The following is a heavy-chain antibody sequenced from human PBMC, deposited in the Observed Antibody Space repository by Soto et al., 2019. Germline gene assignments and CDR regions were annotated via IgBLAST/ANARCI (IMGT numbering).Heavy chain of an antibody. CDR3: AKDWINTWSFDY. V-gene: IGHV3-30*18. Sequence: QVQVVESGGGVVQPGRSLRLSCAASGFIFRSSGMHWVRQAPGKGLEWVAAISQDGSSKSYGDSVKGRLTISRDTSKNTLYLQMDSLSAEDTAVYYCAKDWINTWSFDYWGQGALVTVSS. CDR1: GFIFRSSG. CDR2: ISQDGSSK. J-gene: IGHJ4*02. D-gene: IGHD2-2*03.